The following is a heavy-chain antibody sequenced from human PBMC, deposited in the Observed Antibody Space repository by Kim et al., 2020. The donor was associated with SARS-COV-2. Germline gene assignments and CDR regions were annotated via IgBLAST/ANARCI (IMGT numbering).Heavy chain of an antibody. Sequence: TKYSPSFQGQVTISADESINTAYLQWSGLKASDTAIYYCARRWLADSFDIWGQGTMVTVSS. D-gene: IGHD6-19*01. CDR2: T. V-gene: IGHV5-51*01. CDR3: ARRWLADSFDI. J-gene: IGHJ3*02.